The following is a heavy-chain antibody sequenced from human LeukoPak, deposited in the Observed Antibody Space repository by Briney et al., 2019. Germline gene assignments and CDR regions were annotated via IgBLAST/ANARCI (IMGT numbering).Heavy chain of an antibody. CDR1: GGSISSYY. Sequence: SETLSLTCTVSGGSISSYYWSWIRQPAGKGLEWIGRIYTSGSTNYNPSLKSRVTMSVDTSKNQFSLKLSSVTAADTAVYYCARGGSYSLLGYYYMDVWGKGTTVTVSS. CDR3: ARGGSYSLLGYYYMDV. D-gene: IGHD1-26*01. J-gene: IGHJ6*03. CDR2: IYTSGST. V-gene: IGHV4-4*07.